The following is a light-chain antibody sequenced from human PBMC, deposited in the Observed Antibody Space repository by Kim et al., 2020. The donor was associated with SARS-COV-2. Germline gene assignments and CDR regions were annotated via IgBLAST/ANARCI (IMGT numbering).Light chain of an antibody. J-gene: IGKJ4*01. CDR3: QQRNSWPLT. Sequence: EIVLTQSPATLSLSPGERATLSCRASQSVSSYLAWYQQKPGQAPRLLIYDASNRATGIPARFSGSGSGTDFILTISSLEPEDFAVYYCQQRNSWPLTFGGGTKVDIK. V-gene: IGKV3-11*01. CDR2: DAS. CDR1: QSVSSY.